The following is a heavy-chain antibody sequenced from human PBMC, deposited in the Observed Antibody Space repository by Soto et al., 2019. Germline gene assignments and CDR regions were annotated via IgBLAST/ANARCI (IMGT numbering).Heavy chain of an antibody. V-gene: IGHV4-34*01. CDR1: GGSFSGYY. CDR3: ARSPSRYCSGVSCYSDACEI. Sequence: QVQLQQWGAGLLKTSETLSLTCAVYGGSFSGYYWSWIRQPPGKGLEWIGGINHSGSTNYNPSLKSRVTISVDTSKSQFSLKLSTVTGADTAVYYCARSPSRYCSGVSCYSDACEIWGQGTMVTVSS. D-gene: IGHD2-15*01. J-gene: IGHJ3*02. CDR2: INHSGST.